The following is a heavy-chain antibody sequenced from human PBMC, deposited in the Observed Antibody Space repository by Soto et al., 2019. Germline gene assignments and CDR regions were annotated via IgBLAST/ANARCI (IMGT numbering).Heavy chain of an antibody. Sequence: GGSLRLSCAASGVTFSTYAMSWVRQAPGKGLEWVSAISGSGGSTYYADSVKGRFTISRDNSKNTLYLQMNSLRAEDTAVYYCAKSFLLSLEWLAPFDYWGQGTLVTVSS. D-gene: IGHD6-19*01. CDR2: ISGSGGST. V-gene: IGHV3-23*01. CDR3: AKSFLLSLEWLAPFDY. CDR1: GVTFSTYA. J-gene: IGHJ4*02.